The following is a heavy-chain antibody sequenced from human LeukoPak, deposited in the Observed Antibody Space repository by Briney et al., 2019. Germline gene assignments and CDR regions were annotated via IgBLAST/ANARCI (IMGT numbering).Heavy chain of an antibody. CDR3: ARDRDYYGSGSYLWAVIAIPSLWFDP. V-gene: IGHV1-46*03. D-gene: IGHD3-10*01. Sequence: ASVKVSCKASGYTFTSYYMHWVRQAPVQGLEWMGIINPSGGSTSYAQKFQGRVTMTRDTSTSTVYMELSSLRSEDTAVYYCARDRDYYGSGSYLWAVIAIPSLWFDPWGQGTLVTVSS. CDR2: INPSGGST. J-gene: IGHJ5*02. CDR1: GYTFTSYY.